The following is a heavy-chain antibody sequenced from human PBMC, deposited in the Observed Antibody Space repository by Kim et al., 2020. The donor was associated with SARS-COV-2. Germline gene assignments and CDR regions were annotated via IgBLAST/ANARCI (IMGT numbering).Heavy chain of an antibody. CDR1: GGSISSYY. V-gene: IGHV4-59*13. D-gene: IGHD6-13*01. Sequence: SETLSLTCTVSGGSISSYYWSWIRQPPGKGLEWIGYIYYSGSTNYNPSLKSRVTISVDTSKNQFSLKLSSVTAADTAVYYCARVGAADGGYYFDYWGQGT. J-gene: IGHJ4*02. CDR2: IYYSGST. CDR3: ARVGAADGGYYFDY.